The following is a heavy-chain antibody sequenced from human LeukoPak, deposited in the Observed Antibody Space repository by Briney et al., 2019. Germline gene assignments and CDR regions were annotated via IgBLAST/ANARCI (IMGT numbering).Heavy chain of an antibody. D-gene: IGHD1-26*01. CDR1: GYTFTNYY. V-gene: IGHV1-46*01. CDR3: AREVRSGVGATDY. CDR2: INSGGSDS. J-gene: IGHJ4*02. Sequence: ASVKVSCKASGYTFTNYYIHWVRQAPGQGLEWMGIINSGGSDSNYAQKFRGRFTMTRDTSTNTVYMDLRSLTSDDTAVYYCAREVRSGVGATDYWGQGTLVTGSS.